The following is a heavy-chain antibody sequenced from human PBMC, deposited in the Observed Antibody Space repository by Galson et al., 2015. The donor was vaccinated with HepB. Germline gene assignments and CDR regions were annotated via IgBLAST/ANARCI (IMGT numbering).Heavy chain of an antibody. CDR1: GFTFSSYW. J-gene: IGHJ6*02. CDR3: ASEPSLGAAAGTHYYGMDV. CDR2: IKQDGSEK. D-gene: IGHD6-13*01. Sequence: SLRLSCAASGFTFSSYWMSWVRQAPGKGLEWVANIKQDGSEKYYVDSVKGRFTISRDNAKNSLYLQMNSLRAEDTAVYYCASEPSLGAAAGTHYYGMDVWGQGTTVTVSS. V-gene: IGHV3-7*01.